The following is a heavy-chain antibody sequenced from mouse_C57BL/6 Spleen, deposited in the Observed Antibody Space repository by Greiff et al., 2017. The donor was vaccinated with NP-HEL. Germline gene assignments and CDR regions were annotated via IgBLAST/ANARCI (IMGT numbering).Heavy chain of an antibody. J-gene: IGHJ4*01. Sequence: EVQLVESGGGLVQPKGSLKLSCAASGFSFNTYAMNWVRQAPGKGLEWVARIRSKSNNYATYYTVSVKDRFTISRDDSESMLYLQMNNLKTEDTAMYYCVRHSNYAMDYWGQGTSVTVSS. CDR3: VRHSNYAMDY. CDR1: GFSFNTYA. V-gene: IGHV10-1*01. D-gene: IGHD1-1*01. CDR2: IRSKSNNYAT.